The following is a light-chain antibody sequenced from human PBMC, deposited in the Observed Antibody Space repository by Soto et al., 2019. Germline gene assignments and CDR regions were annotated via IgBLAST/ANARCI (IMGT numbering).Light chain of an antibody. CDR2: DAS. CDR3: QQRSNWPGT. CDR1: QSVSSY. Sequence: EIVLTQSPATLSLSPGERATLSCRASQSVSSYLAWYQQKPGQAPRLLIYDASNRATGIPVRFGGSGSGTDFTLTISSLEPEDFAAYYCQQRSNWPGTFGQGTKVDIK. V-gene: IGKV3-11*01. J-gene: IGKJ1*01.